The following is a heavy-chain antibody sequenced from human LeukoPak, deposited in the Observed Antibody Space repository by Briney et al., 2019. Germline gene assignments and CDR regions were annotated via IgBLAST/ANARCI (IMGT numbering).Heavy chain of an antibody. CDR3: ARESVGFGELFFDY. D-gene: IGHD3-10*01. V-gene: IGHV4-38-2*02. CDR1: GYSISSGYY. J-gene: IGHJ4*02. Sequence: PSETLSLTCTVSGYSISSGYYWGWIRQPPGKGLEWIGSIYHSGSTYYNPSLKSRVTISVDTSKNQFSLKLSSVTAADTAVYYCARESVGFGELFFDYWGQGTLVTVSS. CDR2: IYHSGST.